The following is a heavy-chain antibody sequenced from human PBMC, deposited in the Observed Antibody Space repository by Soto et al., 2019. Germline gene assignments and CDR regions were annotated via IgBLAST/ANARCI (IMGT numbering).Heavy chain of an antibody. CDR1: GYTFIDYY. D-gene: IGHD3-22*01. CDR3: ARDYFDRSGLYGLDL. CDR2: INPDTDDT. V-gene: IGHV1-2*02. J-gene: IGHJ6*02. Sequence: QLLQSGAEVRKPGASVKVSCKASGYTFIDYYMHWVRQAPGQGLEWMGWINPDTDDTHYAPKFQGRLIMTRDTSINTGYMELSRLTSDDTAVYYCARDYFDRSGLYGLDLWGQGTTVTVSS.